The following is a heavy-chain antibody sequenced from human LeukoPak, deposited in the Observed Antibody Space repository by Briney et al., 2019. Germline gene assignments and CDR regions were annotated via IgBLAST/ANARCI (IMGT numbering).Heavy chain of an antibody. J-gene: IGHJ4*02. Sequence: SETLSLTCSVSGGALSTYYWNWIRQSPGQGLEWIGHISYGTTDYNPTHTRRVTISADTSKNQISLTLTSVTADDTAVYYCARDKAHTYGYYFDPWGQGTQVLVSS. CDR2: ISYGTT. CDR3: ARDKAHTYGYYFDP. D-gene: IGHD5-18*01. V-gene: IGHV4-59*01. CDR1: GGALSTYY.